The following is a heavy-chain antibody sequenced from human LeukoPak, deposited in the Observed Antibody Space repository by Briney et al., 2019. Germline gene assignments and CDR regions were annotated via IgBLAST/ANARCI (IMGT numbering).Heavy chain of an antibody. CDR1: GYTFTGYY. J-gene: IGHJ4*02. Sequence: GASVKVSCKASGYTFTGYYMHWVRQAPGQGLEWMGWINPNNGGTNYAQKFQGRVTMTRDTSISTAYMELSRLRSDDTAVYYCARGKAAAGIYYFDYWGQGTLVTVSS. CDR3: ARGKAAAGIYYFDY. CDR2: INPNNGGT. D-gene: IGHD6-13*01. V-gene: IGHV1-2*02.